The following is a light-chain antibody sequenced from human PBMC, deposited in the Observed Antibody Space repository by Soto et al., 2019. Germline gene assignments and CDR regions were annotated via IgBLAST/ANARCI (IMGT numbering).Light chain of an antibody. CDR1: SSDIGSYDH. Sequence: QSALSQHASVSGSPGQSITISCSGTSSDIGSYDHVAWYQQFPGKSPKLIIYAVSDRPSGVSDRFSGSKSGISASLTTSGLQTEDEADYYCISYTDRQSYLFGTGTKVTVL. CDR3: ISYTDRQSYL. V-gene: IGLV2-14*03. CDR2: AVS. J-gene: IGLJ1*01.